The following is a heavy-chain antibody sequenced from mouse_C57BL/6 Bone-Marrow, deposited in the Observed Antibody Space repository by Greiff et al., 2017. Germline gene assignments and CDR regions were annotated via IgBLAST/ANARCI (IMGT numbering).Heavy chain of an antibody. CDR1: GFTFSSYA. V-gene: IGHV5-4*03. J-gene: IGHJ4*01. Sequence: EVMLVESGGGLVKPGGSLTLSCAASGFTFSSYAMSWVRQTPEKRLEWVATISDGGSYTYYPENVKGRFTISRDNTKNNLYLQMSHLKSEDTAMYYCARFAMDYWGQGTSVTVSS. CDR2: ISDGGSYT. CDR3: ARFAMDY.